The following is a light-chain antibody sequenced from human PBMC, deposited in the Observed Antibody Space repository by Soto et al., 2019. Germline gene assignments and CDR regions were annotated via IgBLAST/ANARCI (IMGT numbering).Light chain of an antibody. CDR3: QQANSPYT. J-gene: IGKJ2*01. Sequence: DSQMTQSPYSLSASVGDRVTITFQASQDISNSLNWYQQKPGKAPKLLIYDASNLETGVPSRFSGSGSGTDFTLTISSLQPEDFATYYCQQANSPYTFGQGTKVDI. CDR1: QDISNS. V-gene: IGKV1-33*01. CDR2: DAS.